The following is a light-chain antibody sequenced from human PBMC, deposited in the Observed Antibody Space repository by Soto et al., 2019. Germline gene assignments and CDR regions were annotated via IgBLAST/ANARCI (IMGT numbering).Light chain of an antibody. J-gene: IGLJ2*01. V-gene: IGLV1-47*01. CDR2: RNN. CDR3: AAWDDSLSGVV. CDR1: SSNIGSNY. Sequence: QPVLTQPPSASGTPGQRVTISCSGSSSNIGSNYVYWYQQLPGTAPKLLIYRNNQRPSGVPDRFSGSKSGTSASLAISGLRSEDEADYYCAAWDDSLSGVVFGGGTQVTVL.